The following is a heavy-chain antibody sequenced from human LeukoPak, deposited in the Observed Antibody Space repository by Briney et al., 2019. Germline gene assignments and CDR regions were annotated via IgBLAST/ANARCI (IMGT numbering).Heavy chain of an antibody. Sequence: GGSLRLPCAASGFTFSNFAVNWVGQAPGKGLEWVSVIGGGDGSIYYADSVKGRFTISRDNSKNTLYLQMTSLRAEDAAIYYCAKGMGLAHYYFYGMDVWGQGTTVTVSS. V-gene: IGHV3-23*01. CDR3: AKGMGLAHYYFYGMDV. D-gene: IGHD6-19*01. CDR1: GFTFSNFA. CDR2: IGGGDGSI. J-gene: IGHJ6*02.